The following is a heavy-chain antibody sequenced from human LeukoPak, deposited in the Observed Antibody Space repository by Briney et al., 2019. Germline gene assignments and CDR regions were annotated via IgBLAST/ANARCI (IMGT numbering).Heavy chain of an antibody. CDR2: IYTSGNT. D-gene: IGHD4-17*01. J-gene: IGHJ6*03. Sequence: SETLSLICTLAGGSISSYYWSWIRQPAGEGLEWIGRIYTSGNTKHNPSRKSRVTISVKKCKNQVSLKPSSVTAAGTAVYYSARGLTTVIRPYYYYIDVWGKGTTVTVSS. CDR3: ARGLTTVIRPYYYYIDV. V-gene: IGHV4-4*07. CDR1: GGSISSYY.